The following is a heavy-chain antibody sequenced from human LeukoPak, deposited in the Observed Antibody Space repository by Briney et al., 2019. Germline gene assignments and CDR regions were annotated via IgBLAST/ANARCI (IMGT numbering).Heavy chain of an antibody. CDR3: ARLRYYCGSGSSH. D-gene: IGHD3-10*01. CDR2: IYYSGST. Sequence: SETLSLTCTVSGGSISSYYWSWIRQPPGKGLEWIGYIYYSGSTNYNPSLKSRVTISVDTSKNQFSLKLSSVTAVDTDVYYCARLRYYCGSGSSHWGQGTLVTVSS. V-gene: IGHV4-59*08. CDR1: GGSISSYY. J-gene: IGHJ4*02.